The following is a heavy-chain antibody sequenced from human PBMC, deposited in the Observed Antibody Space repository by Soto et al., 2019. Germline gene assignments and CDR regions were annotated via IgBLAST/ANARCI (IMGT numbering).Heavy chain of an antibody. Sequence: GGSLRLSCAASGFTFSSYSMNWVRQAPGKGLEWVSYISSSSSTIYYADSVKGRFTISRDNAKNSLYLQMNSLRDEDTAVYYCARDRRDYGDYAFDYWGQGTLVTVSS. D-gene: IGHD4-17*01. J-gene: IGHJ4*02. CDR1: GFTFSSYS. V-gene: IGHV3-48*02. CDR3: ARDRRDYGDYAFDY. CDR2: ISSSSSTI.